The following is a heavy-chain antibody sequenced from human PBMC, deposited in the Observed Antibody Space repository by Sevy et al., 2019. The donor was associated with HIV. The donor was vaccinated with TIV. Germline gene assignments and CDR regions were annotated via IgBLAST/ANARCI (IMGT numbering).Heavy chain of an antibody. V-gene: IGHV3-33*04. CDR1: GFTFNIYG. Sequence: GGSLRLSCAASGFTFNIYGMHWVRQAPGKGLEWVAVIWKDGHNKFYADSVRGRFTFSRDNSRSTLSLQMDSLRVEDTDVYYCLREKGPFTAFDIWGQGTMVTVSS. D-gene: IGHD3-16*01. CDR3: LREKGPFTAFDI. CDR2: IWKDGHNK. J-gene: IGHJ3*02.